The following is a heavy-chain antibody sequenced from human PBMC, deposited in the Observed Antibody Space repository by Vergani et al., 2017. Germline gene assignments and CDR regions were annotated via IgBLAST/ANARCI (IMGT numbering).Heavy chain of an antibody. CDR1: GYTFTGYY. V-gene: IGHV1-18*04. J-gene: IGHJ4*02. Sequence: QVQLVQSGAEVKKPGASVKVSCKASGYTFTGYYMHWVRQAPGQGLEWMGWISAYNGNTNYAQKLQGRVTMTTDTSTSTAYMELRSLRSDDTAVYYCAVYYYDSSGAHPGDWGQGTLVTVSS. D-gene: IGHD3-22*01. CDR3: AVYYYDSSGAHPGD. CDR2: ISAYNGNT.